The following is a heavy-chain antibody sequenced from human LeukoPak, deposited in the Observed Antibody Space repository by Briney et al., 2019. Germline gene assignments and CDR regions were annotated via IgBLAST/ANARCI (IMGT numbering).Heavy chain of an antibody. Sequence: SVKVSCKASGGTFSSYAISWVRQAPGQGLEWMGGIIPIFGTANYAQKFQGRVTITADESTSTAYMELSSLRSEDTAAYYCARGTDGDYGGGYFDYWGQGTLVTVSS. J-gene: IGHJ4*02. CDR3: ARGTDGDYGGGYFDY. D-gene: IGHD4-17*01. CDR2: IIPIFGTA. CDR1: GGTFSSYA. V-gene: IGHV1-69*13.